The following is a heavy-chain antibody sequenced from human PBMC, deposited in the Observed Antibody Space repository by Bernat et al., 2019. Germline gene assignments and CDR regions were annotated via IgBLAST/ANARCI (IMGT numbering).Heavy chain of an antibody. D-gene: IGHD1-7*01. J-gene: IGHJ4*02. CDR3: ERGRPGGGTGTMDY. CDR2: MNPNSGNT. V-gene: IGHV1-8*01. CDR1: GYTFTSYY. Sequence: QVQLVQSGAEVKKPGASVKVSCKASGYTFTSYYINWVRQATGQGLEWMGWMNPNSGNTGYAQKFQGKVTRTRNTCIRTAYRETSSLGSEEADVYCDERGRPGGGTGTMDYWGQGTLVTVSS.